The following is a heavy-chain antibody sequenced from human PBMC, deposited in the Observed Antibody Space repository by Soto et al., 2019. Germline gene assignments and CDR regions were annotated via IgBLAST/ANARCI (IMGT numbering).Heavy chain of an antibody. Sequence: GGSLRLSCASSGFTLSSYGIHCVRQSACEGLEWVAVISYDGSNKYYADSVKGRFTISRDNSKNTVSLQMSSLSAEDTARYYCAKDRQSYNSVWDPFDFWGQGTVVTVSS. V-gene: IGHV3-30*18. D-gene: IGHD1-20*01. CDR1: GFTLSSYG. J-gene: IGHJ3*01. CDR3: AKDRQSYNSVWDPFDF. CDR2: ISYDGSNK.